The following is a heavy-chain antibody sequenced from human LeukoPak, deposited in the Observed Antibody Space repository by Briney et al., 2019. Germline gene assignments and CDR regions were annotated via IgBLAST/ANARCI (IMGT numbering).Heavy chain of an antibody. D-gene: IGHD6-13*01. V-gene: IGHV1-18*01. CDR1: GYTFISYG. CDR3: AREGSYSSSWYDDY. Sequence: GASVKVSCKASGYTFISYGITWVRQAPGQGLEWMGWISAYNGNTNYAQKFQGRVTMTTDTHTSTAYMELRSLRSDDTAVYYCAREGSYSSSWYDDYWGQGTLVTVSS. J-gene: IGHJ4*02. CDR2: ISAYNGNT.